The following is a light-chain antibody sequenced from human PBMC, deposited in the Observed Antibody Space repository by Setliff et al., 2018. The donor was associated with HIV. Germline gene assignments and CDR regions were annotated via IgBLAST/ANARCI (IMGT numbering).Light chain of an antibody. CDR3: STWDDSLNAKV. V-gene: IGLV1-44*01. Sequence: QSVLTQPPSASGTPGQRVTISCSGSSSDIGSNTVTWYQQLPGTAPRLLIYINDHRPSGVPHRFSGSKSGTTASLAISGLQSEDEADYYCSTWDDSLNAKVFGAGTRSPS. CDR2: IND. CDR1: SSDIGSNT. J-gene: IGLJ1*01.